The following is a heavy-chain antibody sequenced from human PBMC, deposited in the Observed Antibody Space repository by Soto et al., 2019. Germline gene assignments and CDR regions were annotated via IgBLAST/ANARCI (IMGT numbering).Heavy chain of an antibody. J-gene: IGHJ6*03. CDR3: ARATYYDILTGYYKRGEYYMDV. D-gene: IGHD3-9*01. CDR2: INSDGSST. Sequence: GGSLRLSCAASGFTFSSYWMHWVRQAPGKGLVWVSRINSDGSSTSYADSVKGRFTISRDNAKNTLYLQMNSLRAEDTAVYYCARATYYDILTGYYKRGEYYMDVWGKGTTVTVSS. CDR1: GFTFSSYW. V-gene: IGHV3-74*01.